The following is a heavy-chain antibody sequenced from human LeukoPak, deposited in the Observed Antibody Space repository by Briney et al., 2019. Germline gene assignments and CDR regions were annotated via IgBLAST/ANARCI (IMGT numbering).Heavy chain of an antibody. CDR1: GGSISSYY. Sequence: SETLSLTCTVSGGSISSYYWSWIRQPPGKGLEWIGYIYYSGSTNYNPSLKSRVTISVDTSKNQFSLKLSSVTAADTAVYSCARRGANSGSYSHFDLWGRGTLVTVSA. V-gene: IGHV4-59*01. J-gene: IGHJ2*01. CDR3: ARRGANSGSYSHFDL. CDR2: IYYSGST. D-gene: IGHD1-26*01.